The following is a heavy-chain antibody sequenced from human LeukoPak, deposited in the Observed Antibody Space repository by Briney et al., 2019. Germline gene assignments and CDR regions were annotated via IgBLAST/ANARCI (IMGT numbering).Heavy chain of an antibody. J-gene: IGHJ6*04. D-gene: IGHD3-10*02. CDR2: ISSSSSYI. CDR3: AELGITMIGGV. CDR1: GFTFSSYS. V-gene: IGHV3-21*01. Sequence: GGSLRLSCAASGFTFSSYSMNWDRQAPGKGLEWVSSISSSSSYIYYADSVKGRFTISRDNAKNSLYLQMNSLRAEDTAVYYCAELGITMIGGVWGKGTTVTISS.